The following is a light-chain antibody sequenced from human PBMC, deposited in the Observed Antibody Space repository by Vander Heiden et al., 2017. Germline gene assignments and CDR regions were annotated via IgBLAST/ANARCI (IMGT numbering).Light chain of an antibody. CDR3: QQFIPYPRT. J-gene: IGKJ1*01. CDR1: QEISSA. Sequence: ILLTQSPSSLSASVGHRVTSTCRASQEISSALAWHQQKPGKAPKVLIYDASILRSELPSRFSGSGSGTDFALTISLLHPEDFTTYYCQQFIPYPRTFGQGTKVEIK. V-gene: IGKV1-13*02. CDR2: DAS.